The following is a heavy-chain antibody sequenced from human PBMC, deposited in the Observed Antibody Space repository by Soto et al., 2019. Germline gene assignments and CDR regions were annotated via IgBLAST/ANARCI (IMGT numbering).Heavy chain of an antibody. CDR3: AKDTFDTAMAKTDY. J-gene: IGHJ4*02. CDR1: GFTFSSYA. CDR2: IDNSGGIT. D-gene: IGHD5-18*01. V-gene: IGHV3-23*01. Sequence: GGSLRLSCAASGFTFSSYAMTWVRQAPGKGLEWVSTIDNSGGITYYADSVKGRFTISRDNSKNTLYLQMNSLRAEDTAVYYCAKDTFDTAMAKTDYWGQGTLVTVSS.